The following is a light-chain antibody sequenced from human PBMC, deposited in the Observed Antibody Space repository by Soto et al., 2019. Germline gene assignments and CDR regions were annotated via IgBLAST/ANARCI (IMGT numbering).Light chain of an antibody. J-gene: IGKJ1*01. Sequence: EIVLTQSPDTLSVSPGDVATLACRASQNVKDHLAWYQQKPGQSPMLRIYDASNRATGIPARFNGSGSGTDFSLTITSLEPDDFAVYYCEQRSTWPPWTFGLGTKVYIK. V-gene: IGKV3-11*01. CDR2: DAS. CDR3: EQRSTWPPWT. CDR1: QNVKDH.